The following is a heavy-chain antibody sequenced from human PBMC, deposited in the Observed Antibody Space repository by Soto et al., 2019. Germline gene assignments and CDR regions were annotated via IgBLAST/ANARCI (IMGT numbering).Heavy chain of an antibody. CDR1: GFTFSSYA. CDR2: ISGSGGST. D-gene: IGHD6-19*01. J-gene: IGHJ4*02. V-gene: IGHV3-23*01. CDR3: ARRTSGWYLDY. Sequence: EVQLLESGGGLVQPGGALRLSCAASGFTFSSYAMSWVRQAPGKGLEWVSVISGSGGSTYYADSVKGRFTISRDNSKNTLYLQMNSLRAEDTAVYYCARRTSGWYLDYWGQGTLVTVSS.